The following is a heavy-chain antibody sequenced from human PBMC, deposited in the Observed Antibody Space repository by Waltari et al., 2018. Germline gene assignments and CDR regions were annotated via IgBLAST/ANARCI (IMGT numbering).Heavy chain of an antibody. V-gene: IGHV4-4*02. Sequence: QVQLQESGPGLVKPSGTLSLTCAVSGGSISSSNWRSWVRQPPGKGLEWIGVIYHNGSTNYNPSLKSRVTISVDKSKNQFSLKLSSVTAADTAVYYCAREIAAARGGWFDPWGQGTLVTVSS. J-gene: IGHJ5*02. CDR3: AREIAAARGGWFDP. CDR1: GGSISSSNW. D-gene: IGHD6-13*01. CDR2: IYHNGST.